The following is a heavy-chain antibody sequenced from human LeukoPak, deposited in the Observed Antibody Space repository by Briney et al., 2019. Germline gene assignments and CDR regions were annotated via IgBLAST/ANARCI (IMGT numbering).Heavy chain of an antibody. CDR2: FDPEDGET. J-gene: IGHJ3*02. D-gene: IGHD3-16*02. V-gene: IGHV1-24*01. Sequence: ASVKVSYKVSGYTLTELSMHWVRQAPGKGLEWMGGFDPEDGETIYAQKFQDRVTMTEDTSTDTAYMELSSLRSEDTAVYYCAVYPLRLGELSMSLSDAFDIWGQGTMVTVSS. CDR3: AVYPLRLGELSMSLSDAFDI. CDR1: GYTLTELS.